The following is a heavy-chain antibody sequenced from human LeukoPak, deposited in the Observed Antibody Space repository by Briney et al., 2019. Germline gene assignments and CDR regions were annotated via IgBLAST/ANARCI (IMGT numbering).Heavy chain of an antibody. CDR2: IRPDGHNK. D-gene: IGHD3-3*02. Sequence: GGSLRLSCAASGFIFIGYGMHWVRQAPGKGPEGVAFIRPDGHNKYYADSVKGRFMISRDNSKNTVDLQMNSLRGDDTAMYYCAKEGAASWDVDVWGKGTTVTVSS. J-gene: IGHJ6*04. CDR3: AKEGAASWDVDV. V-gene: IGHV3-30*02. CDR1: GFIFIGYG.